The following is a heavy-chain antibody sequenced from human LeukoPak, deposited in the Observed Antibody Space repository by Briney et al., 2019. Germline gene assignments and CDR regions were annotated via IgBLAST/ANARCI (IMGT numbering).Heavy chain of an antibody. CDR2: INPSGGST. J-gene: IGHJ6*02. CDR1: GYTFTSYY. CDR3: ARDVPYSSGWSYYYYYGMDV. D-gene: IGHD6-19*01. Sequence: ASVKVSCKASGYTFTSYYMHWVRQAPGQGLEWMGIINPSGGSTSYAQKFQGRVTMTGDTSTSTVYMELSSLRSEDTAVYYCARDVPYSSGWSYYYYYGMDVWGQGTTVTVSS. V-gene: IGHV1-46*01.